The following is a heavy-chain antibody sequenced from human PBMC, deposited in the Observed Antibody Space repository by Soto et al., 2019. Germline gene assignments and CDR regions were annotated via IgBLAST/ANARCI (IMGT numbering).Heavy chain of an antibody. D-gene: IGHD3-22*01. V-gene: IGHV4-61*01. CDR3: APSDGYWADS. J-gene: IGHJ5*01. Sequence: PSETLSLTCTVSGGSVTSTHFFWSWVRQTPGEGLEWIASLRYSGSTSHNPSLKSRVTISVDTSKNQFSLHLNSVAAADTAVYFCAPSDGYWADSWGPGTLLTV. CDR1: GGSVTSTHFF. CDR2: LRYSGST.